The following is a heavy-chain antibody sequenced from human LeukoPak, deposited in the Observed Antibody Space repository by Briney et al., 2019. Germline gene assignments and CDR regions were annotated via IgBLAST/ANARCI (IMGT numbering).Heavy chain of an antibody. CDR3: AGGPVVGYAFDI. D-gene: IGHD2-21*01. J-gene: IGHJ3*02. CDR1: GGTFSSYA. CDR2: IIPIFGTA. V-gene: IGHV1-69*05. Sequence: SVKVSCKASGGTFSSYAISWVRQAPGQGLEWMGGIIPIFGTANYAQKFQGRVTITTDESTSTAYMELSSLRSEDTAVYYCAGGPVVGYAFDIWGQGTMVTVSS.